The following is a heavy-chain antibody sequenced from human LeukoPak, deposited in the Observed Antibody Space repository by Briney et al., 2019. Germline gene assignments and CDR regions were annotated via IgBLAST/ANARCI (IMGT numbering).Heavy chain of an antibody. V-gene: IGHV1-69*04. CDR1: EGTFSRYA. J-gene: IGHJ6*02. CDR3: ARDLVVVVAASVYYYGMDV. CDR2: IIPIPGIA. Sequence: GSSVKLSCKPSEGTFSRYAISWVRQAPGQGLEWMGRIIPIPGIANYTQKFQGRVTITADKSTSTAYMELSSLRSEDTAVYYCARDLVVVVAASVYYYGMDVWGQGTTVTVSS. D-gene: IGHD2-15*01.